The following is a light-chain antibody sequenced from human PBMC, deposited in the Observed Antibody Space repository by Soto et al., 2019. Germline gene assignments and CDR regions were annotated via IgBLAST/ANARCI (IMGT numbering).Light chain of an antibody. CDR1: SSDVGGYNY. Sequence: QSVLTQPASVSGSPGQSITISCTGTSSDVGGYNYVSWYQQHPGKAPKLLIYAVNDRPSGTSDRFSGAKSDNTASLTTPGLQAEDEADYYCSSYTISGTYVVFGGGTKLTVL. CDR3: SSYTISGTYVV. CDR2: AVN. V-gene: IGLV2-14*01. J-gene: IGLJ2*01.